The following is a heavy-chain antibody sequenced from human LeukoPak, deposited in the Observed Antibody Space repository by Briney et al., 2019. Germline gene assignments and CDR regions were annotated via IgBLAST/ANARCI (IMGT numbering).Heavy chain of an antibody. V-gene: IGHV3-23*01. CDR3: ARDFSGEYYYYGMDV. D-gene: IGHD3-10*01. CDR2: ISGSGGST. Sequence: GGSLRLSCAASGFTFSSYAMSWVRQAPGKGLEWVSAISGSGGSTYYADSVKGRFTISRDNSKNTLYLQMNSLRAEDTAVYYCARDFSGEYYYYGMDVWGQGTTVTVSS. J-gene: IGHJ6*02. CDR1: GFTFSSYA.